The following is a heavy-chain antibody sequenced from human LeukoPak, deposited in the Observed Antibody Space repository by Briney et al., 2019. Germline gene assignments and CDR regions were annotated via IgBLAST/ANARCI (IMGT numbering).Heavy chain of an antibody. CDR3: ARGDYYGSGSYRSYYMDV. CDR1: GGTFSSYA. J-gene: IGHJ6*03. D-gene: IGHD3-10*01. V-gene: IGHV1-69*01. Sequence: SVKVSCKASGGTFSSYAISWVRQAPGQGLEWMGGIIPIFGTANYAQKFQGRVTITADESTSTAYMELSSMRSEDTAVYYCARGDYYGSGSYRSYYMDVWGKGTTVTVSS. CDR2: IIPIFGTA.